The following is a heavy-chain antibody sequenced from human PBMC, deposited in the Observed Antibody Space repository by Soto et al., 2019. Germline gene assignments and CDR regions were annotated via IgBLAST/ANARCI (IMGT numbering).Heavy chain of an antibody. Sequence: ASVKVSCKASGYTLTCYGISWVRQAPGQGLEWMGWISAYNGNTNYAQKLQGRVTMTTDTSTSTAYMELRSLRSDDTAVYYCARVSGYCSSTSCYKPDYYYYYMDVWGKGTTVTVSS. D-gene: IGHD2-2*01. CDR3: ARVSGYCSSTSCYKPDYYYYYMDV. CDR1: GYTLTCYG. V-gene: IGHV1-18*01. CDR2: ISAYNGNT. J-gene: IGHJ6*03.